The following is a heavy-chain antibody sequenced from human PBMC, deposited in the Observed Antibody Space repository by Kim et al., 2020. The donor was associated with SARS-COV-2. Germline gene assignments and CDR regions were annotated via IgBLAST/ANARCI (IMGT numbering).Heavy chain of an antibody. Sequence: GGSLRLSCAASGFTFSNAWMSWVRQAPGKGLEWVGRIKSKTDGGTTDYAAPVKGRFTISRDDSKNTLYLQMNSLKTEDTAVYYCTTADRETWELLPGDYYYGMDVWGQGTTVTVSS. CDR3: TTADRETWELLPGDYYYGMDV. D-gene: IGHD1-26*01. CDR1: GFTFSNAW. CDR2: IKSKTDGGTT. J-gene: IGHJ6*02. V-gene: IGHV3-15*01.